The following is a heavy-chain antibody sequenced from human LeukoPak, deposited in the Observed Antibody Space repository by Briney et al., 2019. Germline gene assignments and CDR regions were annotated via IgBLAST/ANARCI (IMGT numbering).Heavy chain of an antibody. D-gene: IGHD2-2*01. CDR1: GGSISSSSYY. CDR3: ARDPDIVVVPAARPLDY. Sequence: PSETLSLTCTVSGGSISSSSYYWGWIRQPPGKGLEWIGSIYYSGSTYYNPSLKSRVTISVDTSKNQFSLKLSSVTAADTAVYYCARDPDIVVVPAARPLDYWGQGTLVTVSS. J-gene: IGHJ4*02. V-gene: IGHV4-39*07. CDR2: IYYSGST.